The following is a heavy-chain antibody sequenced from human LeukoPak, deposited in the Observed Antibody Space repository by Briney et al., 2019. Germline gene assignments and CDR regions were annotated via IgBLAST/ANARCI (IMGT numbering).Heavy chain of an antibody. D-gene: IGHD3-10*01. J-gene: IGHJ6*03. CDR2: ISASGGST. CDR3: AKVMKGSERLTMVRGVIIKTAGLYYMDV. V-gene: IGHV3-23*01. CDR1: GFTLSSYA. Sequence: PGGSLRLSCAASGFTLSSYAMSWVRQAPGKGLEWVSSISASGGSTNYADSVKGRFTISRDTSKNTVYLQMNSLRAEDTAVYYCAKVMKGSERLTMVRGVIIKTAGLYYMDVWGKGTTVTVPS.